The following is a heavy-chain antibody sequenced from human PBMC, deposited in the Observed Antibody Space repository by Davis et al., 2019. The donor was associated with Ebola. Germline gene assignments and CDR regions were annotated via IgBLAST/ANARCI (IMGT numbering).Heavy chain of an antibody. V-gene: IGHV3-23*01. J-gene: IGHJ4*02. CDR3: ARYCHYPDCSYFDC. D-gene: IGHD2-15*01. CDR1: GFIFSNYD. CDR2: VSGSGGHT. Sequence: PGGSLRLSCAASGFIFSNYDMSWVCHASGKGLDWVSSVSGSGGHTHYSDSVRGRFTISRDNSKNTLYLQMNSLRAEDTATYYCARYCHYPDCSYFDCWGQGTVVAVSS.